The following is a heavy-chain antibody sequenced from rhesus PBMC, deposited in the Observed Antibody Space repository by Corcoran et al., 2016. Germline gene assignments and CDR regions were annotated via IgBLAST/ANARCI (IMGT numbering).Heavy chain of an antibody. CDR2: IKRKADGETA. D-gene: IGHD3-3*01. V-gene: IGHV3-30*02. CDR1: GFTFSNSW. CDR3: TTEYYNFWSGYYFHY. J-gene: IGHJ4*01. Sequence: EVQLVESGAGLVQPGGSLRLSCAASGFTFSNSWMSWVRQAPGKGLEWVARIKRKADGETADYAASVKGRFTISRDDSKNTLYLQMNSLKTEDTAVYYCTTEYYNFWSGYYFHYWGQGVLVTVSS.